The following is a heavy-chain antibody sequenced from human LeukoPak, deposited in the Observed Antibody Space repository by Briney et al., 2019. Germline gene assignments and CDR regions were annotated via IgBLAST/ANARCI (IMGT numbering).Heavy chain of an antibody. V-gene: IGHV4-38-2*01. J-gene: IGHJ5*02. D-gene: IGHD6-19*01. CDR1: GYSISSGYY. CDR2: IYHSGST. Sequence: SETLSLTCAVSGYSISSGYYWGWIRQPPGKGLEWIGSIYHSGSTYYNPSLKSRVTISVDTSKNQFSLKLSSVTAVDTAVYYCARVGQWLASDWFDPWGQGTLVTVSS. CDR3: ARVGQWLASDWFDP.